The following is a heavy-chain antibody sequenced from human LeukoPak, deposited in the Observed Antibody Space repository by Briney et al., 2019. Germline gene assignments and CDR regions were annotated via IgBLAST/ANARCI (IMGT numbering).Heavy chain of an antibody. CDR2: IYPGDSDT. D-gene: IGHD6-13*01. CDR1: GYSFTSYW. CDR3: ARGSSSSWDRLEYWFDP. Sequence: GESLKISCKGSGYSFTSYWIGWVRQMPGKGLEWMGIIYPGDSDTRYSPSFQGQVTISADKSISTAYLQWSSLKASDTAMYYCARGSSSSWDRLEYWFDPWGQGTLVTVSS. J-gene: IGHJ5*02. V-gene: IGHV5-51*01.